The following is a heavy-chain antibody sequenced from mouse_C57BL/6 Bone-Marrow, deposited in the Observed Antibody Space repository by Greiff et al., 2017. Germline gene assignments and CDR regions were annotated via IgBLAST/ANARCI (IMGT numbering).Heavy chain of an antibody. CDR3: ARHRQLRLAFAY. D-gene: IGHD3-2*02. CDR1: GFTFSDYY. Sequence: EVKLVESGGGLVQPGGSLKLSCAASGFTFSDYYMYWVRQTPEKRLEWVAYISNGGGSTYYPDTVKGRFTISRDNAKNTLYLQMSRLKSEDTAMYYCARHRQLRLAFAYWGQGTLVTVSA. V-gene: IGHV5-12*01. CDR2: ISNGGGST. J-gene: IGHJ3*01.